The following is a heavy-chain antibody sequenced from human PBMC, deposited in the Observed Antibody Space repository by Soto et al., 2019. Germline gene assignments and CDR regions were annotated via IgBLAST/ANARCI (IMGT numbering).Heavy chain of an antibody. CDR3: ARHLGSAVAADYYYYGMDV. D-gene: IGHD6-19*01. V-gene: IGHV5-10-1*01. CDR2: NDPSDSYT. J-gene: IGHJ6*02. CDR1: GYSFTSYW. Sequence: GESLKISCKGSGYSFTSYWISWVRQMPGKGLEWMGRNDPSDSYTNYSPSFQGHVTISADKSISTAYLQWSSLKASDTAMYYCARHLGSAVAADYYYYGMDVWGQGTTVTVSS.